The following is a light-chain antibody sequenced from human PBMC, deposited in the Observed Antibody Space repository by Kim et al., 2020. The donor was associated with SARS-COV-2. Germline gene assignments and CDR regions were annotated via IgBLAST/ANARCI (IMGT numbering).Light chain of an antibody. CDR3: QNWGTGIGV. V-gene: IGLV4-69*01. CDR1: SGHSSYA. J-gene: IGLJ3*02. Sequence: QLMLTQSPSASASLGESVKLTCTLSSGHSSYAIAWHQQQPEKGPRYLMKVNSDGSHSKGDVIPDRFSGSSSGAERYLTISSFQSEDEADYFCQNWGTGIGVFGGGTKLTVL. CDR2: VNSDGSH.